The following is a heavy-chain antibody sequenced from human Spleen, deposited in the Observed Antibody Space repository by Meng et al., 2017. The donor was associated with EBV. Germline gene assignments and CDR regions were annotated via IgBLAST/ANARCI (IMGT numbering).Heavy chain of an antibody. CDR2: IYWDDDK. CDR3: AHSGYSYGFDY. V-gene: IGHV2-5*02. J-gene: IGHJ4*02. D-gene: IGHD5-18*01. CDR1: GFSLSTRGVG. Sequence: IPWKDSGPLLVKPPQPRPLTCSLPGFSLSTRGVGVGWIRQPPGKALEWLALIYWDDDKRYSPSLKSRLTITKDTSKNQVVLTMTNMDPVDTATYYCAHSGYSYGFDYWGQGTLVTVSS.